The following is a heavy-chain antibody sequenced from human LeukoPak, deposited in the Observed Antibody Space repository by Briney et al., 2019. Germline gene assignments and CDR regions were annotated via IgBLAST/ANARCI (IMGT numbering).Heavy chain of an antibody. CDR2: IHYSGST. CDR1: GGSISSDDYY. D-gene: IGHD5-12*01. Sequence: SETLSLTCTVSGGSISSDDYYWSWIRQPPGKGLEWIGYIHYSGSTYYNPSLKSRVTISVDTSKNRFSLKVNSVTAADTAVYYCARDLVATTGGFDYWGQGTLVTVSS. CDR3: ARDLVATTGGFDY. J-gene: IGHJ4*02. V-gene: IGHV4-30-4*01.